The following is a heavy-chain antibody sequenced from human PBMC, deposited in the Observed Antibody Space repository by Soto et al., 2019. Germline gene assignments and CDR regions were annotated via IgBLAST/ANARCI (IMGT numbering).Heavy chain of an antibody. V-gene: IGHV3-74*01. J-gene: IGHJ4*02. Sequence: SLRLSCAASGFTFSSYWMHWVRQAPGKGLVWVSRINSDGSSTSYADSVKGRFTISRDNAKNTLYLQMNSLRAEDTAVYYCAREIYSGSYMAPGFDYWGQGTLVTVSS. CDR2: INSDGSST. D-gene: IGHD1-26*01. CDR3: AREIYSGSYMAPGFDY. CDR1: GFTFSSYW.